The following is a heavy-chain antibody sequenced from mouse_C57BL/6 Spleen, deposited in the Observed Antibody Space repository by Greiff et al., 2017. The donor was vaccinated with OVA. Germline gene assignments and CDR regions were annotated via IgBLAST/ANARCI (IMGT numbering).Heavy chain of an antibody. J-gene: IGHJ4*01. D-gene: IGHD2-3*01. V-gene: IGHV1-53*01. Sequence: QVQLQQPGTELVKPGASVKLSCKASGYTFTSYWMHWVKQRPGQGLEWIGNINPSNGGTNYNEKFKSKATLTVDKSSSTAYMQLSSLTSEDSAVYDCARSGGYYYYAMDYWGQGTSVTVSS. CDR3: ARSGGYYYYAMDY. CDR1: GYTFTSYW. CDR2: INPSNGGT.